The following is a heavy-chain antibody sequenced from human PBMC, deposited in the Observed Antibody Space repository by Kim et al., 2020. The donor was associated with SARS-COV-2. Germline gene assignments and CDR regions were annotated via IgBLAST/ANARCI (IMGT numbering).Heavy chain of an antibody. CDR1: GFTFSSYG. J-gene: IGHJ6*01. CDR2: ISYDGSNK. D-gene: IGHD3-10*01. V-gene: IGHV3-30*18. CDR3: AKDIYYGSGSYAGMDV. Sequence: GGSLRLSCAASGFTFSSYGMHWVRQAPGKGLEWVAVISYDGSNKYYADSVEGRFTISRDNSKNTLYLQMNSLRDEDTDVYYCAKDIYYGSGSYAGMDVWGQGT.